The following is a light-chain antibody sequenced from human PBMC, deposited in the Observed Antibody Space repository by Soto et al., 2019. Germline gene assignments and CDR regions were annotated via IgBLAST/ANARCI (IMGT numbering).Light chain of an antibody. CDR2: GAS. J-gene: IGKJ4*01. CDR3: QQYNSRPLT. V-gene: IGKV3-15*01. Sequence: EIVMTQSPATLSVSPGGRATLSCRASQSVSSSLAWYQQKPGQAPRLLIYGASTRATGIPARFSGSGSGTEFTLTISSLQSEDFAGYYCQQYNSRPLTFGGGTKVDIK. CDR1: QSVSSS.